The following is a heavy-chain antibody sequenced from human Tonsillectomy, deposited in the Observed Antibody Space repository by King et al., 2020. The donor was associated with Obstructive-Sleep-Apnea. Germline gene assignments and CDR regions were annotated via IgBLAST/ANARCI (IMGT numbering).Heavy chain of an antibody. D-gene: IGHD1/OR15-1a*01. CDR2: INYRGST. J-gene: IGHJ4*02. Sequence: QLQESCPGLVKPSETLSLTCIVSGGSISRSGLYWGWVRQPPGRGLEWIGRINYRGSTYYNPSLKGRVTMSVDTSTNQFSLSLSSMTAADTAVYYCARDLNSDAPNFDYWGQGTLATVSS. CDR3: ARDLNSDAPNFDY. V-gene: IGHV4-39*07. CDR1: GGSISRSGLY.